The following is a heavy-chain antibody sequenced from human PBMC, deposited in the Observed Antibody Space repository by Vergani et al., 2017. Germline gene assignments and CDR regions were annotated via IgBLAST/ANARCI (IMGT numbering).Heavy chain of an antibody. CDR1: GGPISSGDYY. CDR2: IYYSGST. D-gene: IGHD5-12*01. CDR3: AGAGYSGYDSFSGYGLDY. V-gene: IGHV4-30-4*08. Sequence: QVQLQESGPGLVKPSETLSLTCTVSGGPISSGDYYWNWIRQPPGKGLEWIGYIYYSGSTNYNPSLKSRVTISVDTSKNQFSLKLSSVTAADTAVYYCAGAGYSGYDSFSGYGLDYWGQGTMVTVSS. J-gene: IGHJ4*02.